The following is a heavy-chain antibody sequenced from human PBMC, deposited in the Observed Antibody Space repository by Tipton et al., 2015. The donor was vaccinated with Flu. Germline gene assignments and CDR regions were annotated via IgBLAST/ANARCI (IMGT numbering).Heavy chain of an antibody. D-gene: IGHD6-19*01. V-gene: IGHV3-9*01. CDR3: ARAGHNNGWYADY. J-gene: IGHJ4*02. CDR2: INWKGNAE. Sequence: SLRLSCAASGFTFDDYPLHWVRQVAGKGLEWVSSINWKGNAEVYADSVRGRFTISRDNAKNSLYLQMNNLRVEDTAVYYCARAGHNNGWYADYWGQGTLVTVS. CDR1: GFTFDDYP.